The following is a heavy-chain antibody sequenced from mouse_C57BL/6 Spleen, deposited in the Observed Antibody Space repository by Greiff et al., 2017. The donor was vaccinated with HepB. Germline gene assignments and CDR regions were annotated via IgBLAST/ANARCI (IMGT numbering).Heavy chain of an antibody. D-gene: IGHD4-1*01. V-gene: IGHV3-6*01. Sequence: ESGPGLVKPSQSLSLTCSVTGYSITSGYYWNWIRQFPGNKLEWMGYISYDGSNNYNPSLKNRISITRDTSKNQFFLKLNSVTTEDTATYYCALWDVGFAYWGQGTLVTVSA. CDR3: ALWDVGFAY. J-gene: IGHJ3*01. CDR1: GYSITSGYY. CDR2: ISYDGSN.